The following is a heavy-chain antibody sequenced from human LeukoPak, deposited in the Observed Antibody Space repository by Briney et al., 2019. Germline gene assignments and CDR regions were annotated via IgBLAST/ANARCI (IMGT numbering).Heavy chain of an antibody. CDR2: IYHSGST. Sequence: PSETLSLTCAVSGGSISSSNWWSWVRQPPGKGLEWIGEIYHSGSTNYNPSLKSRVTISVDKSKNQFSLKLSSVTAADTAVYYCARVIGDHVWDYYYYYMDVWGKGTTVTVSS. V-gene: IGHV4-4*02. D-gene: IGHD4-17*01. CDR3: ARVIGDHVWDYYYYYMDV. J-gene: IGHJ6*03. CDR1: GGSISSSNW.